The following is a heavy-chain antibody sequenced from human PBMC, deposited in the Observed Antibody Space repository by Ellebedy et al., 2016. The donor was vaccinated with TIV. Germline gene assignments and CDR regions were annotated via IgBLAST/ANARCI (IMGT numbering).Heavy chain of an antibody. V-gene: IGHV3-11*04. CDR1: GFTFSDYY. Sequence: GESLKISCAAYGFTFSDYYMSWIRQAPGKGLEWVSYISSSGSTIYYADSVRGRFTISRDNAKNTLYLQMNSLRAEDTAVYYCARNRFCSSGDCYALGYWGQGTLVTVSS. CDR3: ARNRFCSSGDCYALGY. CDR2: ISSSGSTI. D-gene: IGHD2-15*01. J-gene: IGHJ4*02.